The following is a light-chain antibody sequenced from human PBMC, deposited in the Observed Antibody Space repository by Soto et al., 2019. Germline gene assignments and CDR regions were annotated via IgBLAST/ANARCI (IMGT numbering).Light chain of an antibody. CDR1: QRISSY. V-gene: IGKV1-39*01. CDR3: QQSYSAPIT. Sequence: IQMTQSTSSLSASVGDRATITCRASQRISSYLNWFQQKPGKAPNLLIYAASSLQSGVPSRFSGSGSGTDFTLTISSLQPEDFATYYCQQSYSAPITFGQGTRLEIK. J-gene: IGKJ5*01. CDR2: AAS.